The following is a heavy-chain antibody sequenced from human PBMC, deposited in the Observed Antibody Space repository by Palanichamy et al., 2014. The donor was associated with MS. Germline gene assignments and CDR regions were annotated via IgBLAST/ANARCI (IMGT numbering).Heavy chain of an antibody. J-gene: IGHJ4*02. D-gene: IGHD3-22*01. CDR3: ARGRDGSSYYDY. CDR2: TYYRSNWNN. V-gene: IGHV6-1*01. CDR1: GDSVSSKSAA. Sequence: QVQLQQSGPGLVKPSQTLPLTCAISGDSVSSKSAAWNWIRQSPSRGLEWLGRTYYRSNWNNDYALSVKSRMTINPDTSKNLFSLQLSSVTPEDTAVYYCARGRDGSSYYDYWGQGTLVTVSS.